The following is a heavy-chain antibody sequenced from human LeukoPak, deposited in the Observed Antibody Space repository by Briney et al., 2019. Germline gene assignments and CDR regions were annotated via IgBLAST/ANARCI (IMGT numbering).Heavy chain of an antibody. CDR1: GYTFTGYY. Sequence: ASVKVSCKASGYTFTGYYMHWVRQAPGQGLEWMGWVNPNSGGTNCAQKFQGRVTMTRDTSISTAYMELSRLRSDDTAVYYCARGVIAAAGYFDYWGREPWSPSPQ. CDR2: VNPNSGGT. D-gene: IGHD6-13*01. J-gene: IGHJ4*02. CDR3: ARGVIAAAGYFDY. V-gene: IGHV1-2*02.